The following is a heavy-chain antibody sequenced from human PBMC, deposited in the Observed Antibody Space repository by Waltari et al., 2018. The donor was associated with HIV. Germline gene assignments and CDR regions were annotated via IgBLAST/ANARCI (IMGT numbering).Heavy chain of an antibody. CDR1: VFSMHNFF. V-gene: IGHV4-59*01. D-gene: IGHD2-21*01. CDR2: IYYLGDT. J-gene: IGHJ6*02. CDR3: ARVVATISGRYYRGMDV. Sequence: QIRLAESGPRLVRPSETLSLTCPLSVFSMHNFFCPWIRQSPGGGLEWLGTIYYLGDTNYSPSLQSRISLSVDTPNNHFSLRLTSVTTADSGVYFCARVVATISGRYYRGMDVWGRGITVTVSS.